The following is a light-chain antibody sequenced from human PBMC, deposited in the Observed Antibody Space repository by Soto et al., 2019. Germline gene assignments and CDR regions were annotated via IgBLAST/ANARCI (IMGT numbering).Light chain of an antibody. V-gene: IGKV3D-20*01. CDR2: DAS. CDR3: QQYGSSTIT. Sequence: EIVLTQSPATLSLSPGERATLSCGASQSVSSSYLAWYQQKPGRAPRLLIYDASSRDTGIPDRFSGSGSGTDFTLTISRLEPEDFAVYYWQQYGSSTITFGQGTRLEIK. J-gene: IGKJ5*01. CDR1: QSVSSSY.